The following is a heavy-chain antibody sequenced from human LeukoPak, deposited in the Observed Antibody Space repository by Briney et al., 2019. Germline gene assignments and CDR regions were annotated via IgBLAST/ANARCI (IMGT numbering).Heavy chain of an antibody. CDR2: IYTSGST. CDR1: GGSISSGSYY. CDR3: ARGTPHSSSWSGFYYYYYMDV. Sequence: SETLSLTCIVSGGSISSGSYYWSWIRQPAGKGLEWIGRIYTSGSTNYNPSLKSRVTISVDTSKNQFSLKLSSVTAADTAVYYCARGTPHSSSWSGFYYYYYMDVWGKGTTVTISS. V-gene: IGHV4-61*02. J-gene: IGHJ6*03. D-gene: IGHD6-13*01.